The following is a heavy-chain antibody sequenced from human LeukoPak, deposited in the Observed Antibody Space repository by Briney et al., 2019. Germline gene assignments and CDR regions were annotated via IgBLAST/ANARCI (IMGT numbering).Heavy chain of an antibody. J-gene: IGHJ4*02. Sequence: SETLSLTCTVSGGSIRNGGYYWSWIRQHPGKGLEWIGYIYSTGDTFYTPSLKSRVTISLYTSKNQFSLTLRSVTAADTAVYFCARGSSMVRGIALYDFDLWGQGTLVTVSS. CDR3: ARGSSMVRGIALYDFDL. V-gene: IGHV4-31*03. CDR1: GGSIRNGGYY. CDR2: IYSTGDT. D-gene: IGHD3-10*01.